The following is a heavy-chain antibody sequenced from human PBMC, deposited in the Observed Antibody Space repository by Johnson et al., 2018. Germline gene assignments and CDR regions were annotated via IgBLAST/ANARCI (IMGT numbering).Heavy chain of an antibody. Sequence: EEQLVESGGGLVQPGRSLRLSCAASGFTFDDYAMHWVRQAPGKGLEWVSGISWNSGSIGYADSVKGRFTISRDNAKNSLYLQMNSLRAEDTALYYCAKDHELDYGGNGGGGYGMDVWGKGTTVTVSS. J-gene: IGHJ6*04. CDR2: ISWNSGSI. V-gene: IGHV3-9*01. CDR1: GFTFDDYA. CDR3: AKDHELDYGGNGGGGYGMDV. D-gene: IGHD4-23*01.